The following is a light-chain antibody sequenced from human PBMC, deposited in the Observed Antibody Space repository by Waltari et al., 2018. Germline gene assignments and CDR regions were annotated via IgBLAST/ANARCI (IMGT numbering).Light chain of an antibody. Sequence: IVLTQSPATLSVSPVERATLSCRASQSVSSKLAWFQQKTGQAPRLLIYGASTRATGIPARFSGSGSGTDFTLIISSLQSEDFADYYCQQLNNWPFTFGPGTKVDIK. V-gene: IGKV3-15*01. CDR2: GAS. J-gene: IGKJ3*01. CDR3: QQLNNWPFT. CDR1: QSVSSK.